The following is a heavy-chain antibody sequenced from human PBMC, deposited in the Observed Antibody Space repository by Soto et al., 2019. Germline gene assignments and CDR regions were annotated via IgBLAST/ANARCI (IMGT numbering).Heavy chain of an antibody. J-gene: IGHJ6*02. CDR1: GGSMSRGGQS. V-gene: IGHV4-30-2*01. CDR2: IYYTVST. Sequence: QVVLQESGPGLVKPSQTLSLTCAVSGGSMSRGGQSWSWIRQPPGKGLAWLGFIYYTVSTYYNPSLKSRVTLSLDRSKNQFSLNLTSMTAADTAMYYCARAPPGPSPRWDVWGQGTTVTVSS. CDR3: ARAPPGPSPRWDV. D-gene: IGHD3-10*01.